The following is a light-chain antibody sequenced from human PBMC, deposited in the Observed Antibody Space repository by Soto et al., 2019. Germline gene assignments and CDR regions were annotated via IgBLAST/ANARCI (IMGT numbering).Light chain of an antibody. CDR2: RNN. CDR3: AAWDDSLVV. J-gene: IGLJ2*01. V-gene: IGLV1-47*01. Sequence: QSVLTQPPSASGTPGQTVTISCSGSSSNIESAYIYRYQHLPGTAPKLLIYRNNQRPSGVPDRFSASKSGTSGSLAISGLRSEDEADYYCAAWDDSLVVFGGGTKLTVL. CDR1: SSNIESAY.